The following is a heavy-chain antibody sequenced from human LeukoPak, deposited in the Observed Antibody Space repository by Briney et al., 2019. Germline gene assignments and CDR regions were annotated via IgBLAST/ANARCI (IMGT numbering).Heavy chain of an antibody. CDR1: GFTFSDYY. Sequence: GGSLRLSCAASGFTFSDYYMSWIRQAPGKGLEWVSYIISSSSYTNYADSVKGRFTISRDNAKNSLYLQMNSLRAEDTAVYYCARGGMTTVTIFDYWGQGTLVTVSS. CDR2: IISSSSYT. D-gene: IGHD4-17*01. J-gene: IGHJ4*02. V-gene: IGHV3-11*06. CDR3: ARGGMTTVTIFDY.